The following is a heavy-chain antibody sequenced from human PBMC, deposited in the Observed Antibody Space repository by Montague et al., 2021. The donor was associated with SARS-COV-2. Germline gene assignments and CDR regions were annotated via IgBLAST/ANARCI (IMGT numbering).Heavy chain of an antibody. CDR2: IYTSGST. V-gene: IGHV4-61*09. CDR1: GGSISKGSYY. Sequence: TLSLTCTVSGGSISKGSYYWTWIRQPAGAGLEWIGHIYTSGSTKYNPSLKSRVTVSVDTSHNQFSLKLSSVSAADTAVYYCARARGGEGIAVRTFDPWGQGTLVSVSS. J-gene: IGHJ5*02. D-gene: IGHD6-19*01. CDR3: ARARGGEGIAVRTFDP.